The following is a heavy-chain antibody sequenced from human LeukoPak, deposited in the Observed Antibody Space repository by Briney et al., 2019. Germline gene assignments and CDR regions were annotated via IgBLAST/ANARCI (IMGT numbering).Heavy chain of an antibody. Sequence: LPGGSLRLSCAASGFTFSRHWMTWVRRAPGKGLEWVANIKEDGSEQYYPESIKGRFTILRDNVNSILYLHLNSLRAEDTAVYYCAKGYCSGGSCYSFDYWGQGTLVTVSS. CDR1: GFTFSRHW. D-gene: IGHD2-15*01. V-gene: IGHV3-7*01. CDR2: IKEDGSEQ. CDR3: AKGYCSGGSCYSFDY. J-gene: IGHJ4*02.